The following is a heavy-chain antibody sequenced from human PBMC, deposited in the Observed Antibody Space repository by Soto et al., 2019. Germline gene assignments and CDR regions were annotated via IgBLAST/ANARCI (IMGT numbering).Heavy chain of an antibody. J-gene: IGHJ3*02. CDR2: IIPIFGTA. CDR1: GGTFSSYS. V-gene: IGHV1-69*13. D-gene: IGHD2-8*02. CDR3: AKATATGGGAFDI. Sequence: SVNVSCKPSGGTFSSYSISWVRQAPGQGLEWMGGIIPIFGTANYAQKFQGRVTITADESTSTAYMELNSLTAGDTAVYYCAKATATGGGAFDICGQGTMVTVS.